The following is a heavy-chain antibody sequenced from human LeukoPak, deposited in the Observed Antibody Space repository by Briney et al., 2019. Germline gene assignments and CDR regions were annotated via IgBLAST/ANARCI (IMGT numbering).Heavy chain of an antibody. D-gene: IGHD7-27*01. J-gene: IGHJ4*02. Sequence: SETLSLTCTGSGDFITAYYWSWIRQPPGKGLEWIGYVYYTGSTDYNPSLRSRVTISLDMSKHQFSLNLTSVTAADTAVYYCASNTGTVFDNWGQGALVTVSS. CDR3: ASNTGTVFDN. CDR2: VYYTGST. CDR1: GDFITAYY. V-gene: IGHV4-59*01.